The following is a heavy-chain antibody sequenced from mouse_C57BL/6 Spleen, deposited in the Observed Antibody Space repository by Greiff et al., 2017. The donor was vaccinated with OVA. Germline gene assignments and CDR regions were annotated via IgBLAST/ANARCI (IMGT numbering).Heavy chain of an antibody. CDR3: ARDYGSSYDWYFEV. D-gene: IGHD1-1*01. Sequence: EVKLMESGGGLVKPGGSLKLSCAASGFTFSSSTMSWVRQTPEKRLEWVATISGGGGNTYYPDSVQGRFTISSDNAKNTLYLQMSSLRSEDTALYYCARDYGSSYDWYFEVWGTGTTVTVSS. CDR1: GFTFSSST. J-gene: IGHJ1*03. V-gene: IGHV5-9*01. CDR2: ISGGGGNT.